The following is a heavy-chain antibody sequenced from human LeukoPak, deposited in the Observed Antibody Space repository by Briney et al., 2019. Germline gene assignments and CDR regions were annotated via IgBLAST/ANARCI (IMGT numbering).Heavy chain of an antibody. J-gene: IGHJ4*02. CDR3: ARGERYYYDSSGYHTSDY. CDR1: GYTFTSYD. CDR2: MNPNSGNT. Sequence: GASVKVSCKASGYTFTSYDINWVRQATGQGLEWMGWMNPNSGNTGYAQKLQGRVTMTTDTSTSTAYMELRSLRSDDTAVYYCARGERYYYDSSGYHTSDYWGQGTLVTVSS. V-gene: IGHV1-8*01. D-gene: IGHD3-22*01.